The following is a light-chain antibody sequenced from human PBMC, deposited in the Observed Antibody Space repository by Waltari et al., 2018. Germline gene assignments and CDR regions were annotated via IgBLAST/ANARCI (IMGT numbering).Light chain of an antibody. CDR3: QHYVRLPAT. CDR2: GAS. V-gene: IGKV3-20*01. J-gene: IGKJ1*01. Sequence: SCQASQSVGRTLAWDQQKPGQAPRLLIYGASNRATGCPYRFRGSWSGTEFSLTSSRLDPEDFAVYYCQHYVRLPATFGQRTKVEMK. CDR1: QSVGRT.